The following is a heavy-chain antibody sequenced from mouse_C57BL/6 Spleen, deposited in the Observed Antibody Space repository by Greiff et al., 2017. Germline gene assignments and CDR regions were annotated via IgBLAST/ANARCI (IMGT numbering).Heavy chain of an antibody. D-gene: IGHD1-1*01. CDR3: ARASYYGSSYDAMDY. V-gene: IGHV1-9*01. J-gene: IGHJ4*01. CDR1: GYTFTGYW. CDR2: ILPGSGST. Sequence: QVQLQQSGAELMKPGASVKLSCKATGYTFTGYWIEWVKQRPGHGLEWIGEILPGSGSTNYNEKFKGKATFTADTSSNTAYMRLSSLTTEDSAIYYCARASYYGSSYDAMDYWGQGTSVTVSS.